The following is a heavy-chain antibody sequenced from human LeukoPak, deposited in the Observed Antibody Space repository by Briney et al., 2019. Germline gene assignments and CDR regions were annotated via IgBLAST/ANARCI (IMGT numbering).Heavy chain of an antibody. CDR2: INHSGST. Sequence: SETLSLTCAVYGGSFSGYYWSWIRQPPGKGLEWIGEINHSGSTNYNPSLKSRVTISVDTSKNQFSLKLSSVTAADTAVYYCARKAAMVFDWSDPWGQGTLVTVSS. D-gene: IGHD5-18*01. CDR3: ARKAAMVFDWSDP. V-gene: IGHV4-34*01. CDR1: GGSFSGYY. J-gene: IGHJ5*02.